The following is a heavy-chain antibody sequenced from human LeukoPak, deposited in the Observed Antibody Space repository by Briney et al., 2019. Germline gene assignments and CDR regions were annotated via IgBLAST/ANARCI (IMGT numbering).Heavy chain of an antibody. V-gene: IGHV1-69*01. Sequence: SVKVSCKASGGTFSSYAISWARQAPGQGLEWMGGIIPIFGTANYAQKFQGRVTITADESTSTAYMELSSLRSEDTAVYYCASRYYYDSSGYYRLAFDYWGQGTLVTVSS. CDR3: ASRYYYDSSGYYRLAFDY. CDR2: IIPIFGTA. J-gene: IGHJ4*02. D-gene: IGHD3-22*01. CDR1: GGTFSSYA.